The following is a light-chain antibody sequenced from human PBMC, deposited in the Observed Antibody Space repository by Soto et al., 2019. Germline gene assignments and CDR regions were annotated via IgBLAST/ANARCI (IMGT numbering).Light chain of an antibody. CDR2: DAS. J-gene: IGKJ1*01. CDR3: QQYNTYPWT. V-gene: IGKV1-5*01. CDR1: QSISRW. Sequence: DIQMTQSPATLSASVGDRVTITCRASQSISRWLARYQQKPGKVPKLLIDDASSLESGVPSRFSGSGSGTEFTLTISSLQPDDFATYYCQQYNTYPWTFGQGTRVEIK.